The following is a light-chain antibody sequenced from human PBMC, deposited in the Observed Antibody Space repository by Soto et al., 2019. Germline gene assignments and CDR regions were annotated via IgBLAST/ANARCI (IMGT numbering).Light chain of an antibody. Sequence: QSVLTQPASVSGSPGQSITISCAGISNDFGGYNYVSWYQQHPGRVPKLLIYDDSNRPSGVSNRFSGSKSGNTASLTISGLQAEDEADYYCSSYASSSTPLYVFGTGTKVTVL. J-gene: IGLJ1*01. CDR2: DDS. V-gene: IGLV2-14*03. CDR1: SNDFGGYNY. CDR3: SSYASSSTPLYV.